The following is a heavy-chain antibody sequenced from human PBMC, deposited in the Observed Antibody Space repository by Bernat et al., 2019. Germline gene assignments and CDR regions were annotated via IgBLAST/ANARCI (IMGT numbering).Heavy chain of an antibody. J-gene: IGHJ4*02. CDR3: AGGKGVVTAI. Sequence: QVQLQQWGAGLLKPSETLSLTFAVYGGSFSGYYWTWIRQPPGKGLEWIGEINHSGSTNYNPSLKSRVTISVDTSKNQFSLKLNSVTAADTAVYYCAGGKGVVTAIWGQGTLVTVSS. CDR2: INHSGST. CDR1: GGSFSGYY. V-gene: IGHV4-34*01. D-gene: IGHD2-21*02.